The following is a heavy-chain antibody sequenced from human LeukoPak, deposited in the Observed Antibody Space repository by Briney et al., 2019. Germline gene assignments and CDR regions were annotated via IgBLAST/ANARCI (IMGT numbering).Heavy chain of an antibody. J-gene: IGHJ6*02. Sequence: GGSLRLSCAASGFTFSSYGMHWVRQAPGKGLEWVAVISYDGSNKYYADSVKGRFTISRDNSKNTLYLQMNSLRAEDTAVYYCAEDLYGSGSYYYGMDVWGQGTTVTVSS. D-gene: IGHD3-10*01. V-gene: IGHV3-30*18. CDR3: AEDLYGSGSYYYGMDV. CDR1: GFTFSSYG. CDR2: ISYDGSNK.